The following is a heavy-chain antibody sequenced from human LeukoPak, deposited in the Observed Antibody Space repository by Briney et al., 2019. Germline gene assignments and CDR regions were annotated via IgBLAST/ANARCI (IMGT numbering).Heavy chain of an antibody. J-gene: IGHJ4*02. CDR2: ISAYNGNT. Sequence: ASAKVSCKASGYTFTSYGINWVRQAPGQGLEWMGWISAYNGNTNYAQKLQGRVAMTTDTSTSTAYMELRSLRSDDTAVYYCARGPYYYDSKTFDYWGQGTLVTVSS. D-gene: IGHD3-22*01. CDR1: GYTFTSYG. V-gene: IGHV1-18*01. CDR3: ARGPYYYDSKTFDY.